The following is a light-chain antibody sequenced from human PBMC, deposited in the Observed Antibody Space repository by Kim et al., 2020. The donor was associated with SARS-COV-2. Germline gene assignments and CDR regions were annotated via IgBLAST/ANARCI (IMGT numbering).Light chain of an antibody. CDR3: QQYGSSRT. J-gene: IGKJ1*01. CDR1: QSVSSSY. CDR2: GAS. Sequence: LSPGERATLSCRASQSVSSSYLAWYQQKPGQAPRLLIYGASSRATGIPYRFSGSGSGTDFTLTISRLEPEDFAVYYCQQYGSSRTFGQGTKVDIK. V-gene: IGKV3-20*01.